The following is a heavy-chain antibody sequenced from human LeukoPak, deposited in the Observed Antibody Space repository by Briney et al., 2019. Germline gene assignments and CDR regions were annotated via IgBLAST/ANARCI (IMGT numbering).Heavy chain of an antibody. D-gene: IGHD6-19*01. CDR3: ATSVAGKYYYYYYMDV. Sequence: SEALSLTCTVSGGSISSYYWSWIRQPAGKGLEWIGRIYTSGSTNYNPSLKSRVTMSVDTSKNQFSLKLSSVTAADTAVYYCATSVAGKYYYYYYMDVWGKGTTVTVSS. V-gene: IGHV4-4*07. CDR2: IYTSGST. J-gene: IGHJ6*03. CDR1: GGSISSYY.